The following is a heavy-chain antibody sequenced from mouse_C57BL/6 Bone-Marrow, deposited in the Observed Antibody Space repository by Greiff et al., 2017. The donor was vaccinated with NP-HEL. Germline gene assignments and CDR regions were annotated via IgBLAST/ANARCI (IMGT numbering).Heavy chain of an antibody. D-gene: IGHD4-1*02. CDR1: GFSLTSYG. CDR3: ARKGPNWDEGYFDY. CDR2: IWSGGST. J-gene: IGHJ2*01. V-gene: IGHV2-2*01. Sequence: VQLVESGPGLVQPSQSLSITCTVSGFSLTSYGVHWVRQSPGKGLEWLGVIWSGGSTDYNAAFISRLSISKDNSKSQVFLKMNSLQADDTAIYYCARKGPNWDEGYFDYWGQGTTLTVSS.